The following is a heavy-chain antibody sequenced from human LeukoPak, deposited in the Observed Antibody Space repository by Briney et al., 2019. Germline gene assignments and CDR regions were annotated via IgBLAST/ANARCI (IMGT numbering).Heavy chain of an antibody. D-gene: IGHD3-10*01. CDR2: INNEGTGT. V-gene: IGHV3-74*01. CDR1: GFTFRKYW. Sequence: PGGSLRLSCATSGFTFRKYWMHWVRQAPGKGLVGISRINNEGTGTIYADSVKGRFTISRDNAENTLYLQMNSLRVEDTAVYYCVRDWFGEFRWGQGTQVTVSS. CDR3: VRDWFGEFR. J-gene: IGHJ1*01.